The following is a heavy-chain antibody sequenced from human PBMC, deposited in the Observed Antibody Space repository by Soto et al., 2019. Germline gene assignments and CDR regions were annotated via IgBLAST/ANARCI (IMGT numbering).Heavy chain of an antibody. CDR3: AREKKHQSLGGRFGMDV. CDR1: GFIFSDFS. CDR2: IGSSGEYI. V-gene: IGHV3-21*01. D-gene: IGHD2-2*01. Sequence: PGGSLRLSCAVSGFIFSDFSMNWVRQAPGKGLEWVASIGSSGEYIFYADSVKGRFTISRDNAKKSLDLQINSLRAEDTAVYYCAREKKHQSLGGRFGMDVWGQGTTVTVSS. J-gene: IGHJ6*02.